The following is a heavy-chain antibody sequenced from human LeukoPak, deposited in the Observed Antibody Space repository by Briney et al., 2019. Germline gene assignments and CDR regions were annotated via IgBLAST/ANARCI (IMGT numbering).Heavy chain of an antibody. CDR2: ISAYNGDT. CDR3: ARDHSSSCQLLDY. V-gene: IGHV1-18*01. CDR1: GYTFTTYG. Sequence: ASVKVSCTASGYTFTTYGVTWVRQAPRQGLEWMGWISAYNGDTKYAQKFQGRITMTTDTSTSTANMELRSLRSDDTAVYYCARDHSSSCQLLDYWGQGTLVTISS. D-gene: IGHD6-13*01. J-gene: IGHJ4*02.